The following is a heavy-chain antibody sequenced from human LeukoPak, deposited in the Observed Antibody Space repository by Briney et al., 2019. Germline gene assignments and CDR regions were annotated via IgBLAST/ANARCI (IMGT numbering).Heavy chain of an antibody. CDR1: GYTFTNYY. CDR2: INPSGGST. CDR3: ARDLRTITVAGIGVFDI. V-gene: IGHV1-46*01. J-gene: IGHJ3*02. D-gene: IGHD6-19*01. Sequence: ASVKVSCKASGYTFTNYYFHWVRQAPGQGLEWMGIINPSGGSTSYAQEFQGRVTMTRDMSTSTVYMELSSLRSEDTAVYYCARDLRTITVAGIGVFDIWGQGTMVTVSS.